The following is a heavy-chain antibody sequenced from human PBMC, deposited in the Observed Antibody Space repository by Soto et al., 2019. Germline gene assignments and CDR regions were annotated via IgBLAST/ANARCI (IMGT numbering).Heavy chain of an antibody. CDR1: GGTFSSYT. Sequence: QVQLVQSGAEVKKPGSSVKVSCKASGGTFSSYTISWVRQAPGQGLEWMGRIIPILGIANYAQKFQGRVTITADKSARTAYMELSSLGSEDTAVYYWAWLPGSYGVGGWGQGTPVTVSS. CDR3: AWLPGSYGVGG. CDR2: IIPILGIA. J-gene: IGHJ6*02. D-gene: IGHD3-10*01. V-gene: IGHV1-69*02.